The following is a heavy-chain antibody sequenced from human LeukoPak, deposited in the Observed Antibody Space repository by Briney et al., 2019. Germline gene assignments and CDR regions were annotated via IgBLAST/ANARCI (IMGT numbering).Heavy chain of an antibody. V-gene: IGHV3-48*03. CDR3: AREGATTAFDY. Sequence: GGSLRLSCAASGFTFSSYEMNWVRQAPGKGLEWVSYISSSGSTIYYADSVKGRFTISRDNAKNPLYLQMNSLRAEDTAVYYCAREGATTAFDYWGQGTLVTVSS. CDR1: GFTFSSYE. D-gene: IGHD1-26*01. J-gene: IGHJ4*02. CDR2: ISSSGSTI.